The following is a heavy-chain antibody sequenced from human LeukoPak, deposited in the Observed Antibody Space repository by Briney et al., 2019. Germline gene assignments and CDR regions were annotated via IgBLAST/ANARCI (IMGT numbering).Heavy chain of an antibody. CDR2: IKQDGSEK. CDR1: GFTFSSYW. CDR3: ARDWVTTSYNWSDP. J-gene: IGHJ5*02. D-gene: IGHD4-17*01. Sequence: PGGSLRLSCAASGFTFSSYWMSWVRLAPGKGLEWVANIKQDGSEKYYVDSVKGRFTISRDNAKNSLYLQMNSLRAEDTAVYYCARDWVTTSYNWSDPWGQGTLVTVSS. V-gene: IGHV3-7*01.